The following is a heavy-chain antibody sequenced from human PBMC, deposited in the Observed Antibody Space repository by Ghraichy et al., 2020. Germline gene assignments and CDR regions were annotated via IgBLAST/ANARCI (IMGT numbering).Heavy chain of an antibody. CDR3: ARVRSPSIAARRELSYFDY. CDR1: GGSFSGYY. Sequence: SETLSLTCAVYGGSFSGYYWSWIRQPPGKGLEWIGEINHSGSTNYNPSLKSRVTISVDTSKNQFSLKLSSVTAADTAVYYCARVRSPSIAARRELSYFDYWGQGTLVTVSS. V-gene: IGHV4-34*01. D-gene: IGHD6-6*01. CDR2: INHSGST. J-gene: IGHJ4*02.